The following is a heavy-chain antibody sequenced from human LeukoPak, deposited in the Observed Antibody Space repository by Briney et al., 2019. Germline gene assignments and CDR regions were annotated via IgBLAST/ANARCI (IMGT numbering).Heavy chain of an antibody. J-gene: IGHJ4*02. CDR1: GGSISSYY. D-gene: IGHD3-22*01. CDR2: IYTSGST. V-gene: IGHV4-4*07. Sequence: PSETLSLTCTVSGGSISSYYWSWIRQPAGKGLEWIGRIYTSGSTNYNPSLKSRVTISVDTSKNQFSLKLSSVTAADTAVYYCARHFITMIVVQIDYWGQGTLVTVSS. CDR3: ARHFITMIVVQIDY.